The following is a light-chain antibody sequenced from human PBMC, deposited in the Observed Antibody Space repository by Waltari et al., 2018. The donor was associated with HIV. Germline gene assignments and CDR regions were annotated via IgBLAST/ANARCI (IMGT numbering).Light chain of an antibody. V-gene: IGLV2-14*01. CDR2: EVS. J-gene: IGLJ2*01. Sequence: QSVLTQPASVSGSPGQSLTLSCTGTTNDIGSYNYVSWYQQSPDNAPKLIIYEVSNRPSGVSSRFSGSKSGNTASLTISGLQAEDEAYYHCSSYSRGALLFGGGTKVTVL. CDR1: TNDIGSYNY. CDR3: SSYSRGALL.